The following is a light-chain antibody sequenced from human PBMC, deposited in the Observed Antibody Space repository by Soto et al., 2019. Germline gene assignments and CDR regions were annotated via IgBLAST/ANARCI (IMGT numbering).Light chain of an antibody. CDR1: QSVSSSY. V-gene: IGKV3-20*01. CDR3: QQYGSSTGT. CDR2: GAS. Sequence: EIVLTQSPGTLSLSPGERATLSCRASQSVSSSYLAWYQQKPGQAPRLLIHGASSRATGIPDRFSGSGSGTDLTLTISRLEPEDFAGDYCQQYGSSTGTFGQGTKVEIK. J-gene: IGKJ1*01.